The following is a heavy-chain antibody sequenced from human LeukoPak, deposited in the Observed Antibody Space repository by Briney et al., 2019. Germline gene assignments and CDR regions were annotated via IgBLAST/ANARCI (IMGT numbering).Heavy chain of an antibody. Sequence: GGSLRLSCAASGFTVSSNYMSWVRQAPGKGLEWVSVIYSGGSTYYADSVKGRFTISRDNSKNTVYLQMNSLTAEDTAVYYCAKLDPRGNGNNLDAFDIWGQGTMVTVSS. D-gene: IGHD1-1*01. J-gene: IGHJ3*02. V-gene: IGHV3-53*01. CDR1: GFTVSSNY. CDR2: IYSGGST. CDR3: AKLDPRGNGNNLDAFDI.